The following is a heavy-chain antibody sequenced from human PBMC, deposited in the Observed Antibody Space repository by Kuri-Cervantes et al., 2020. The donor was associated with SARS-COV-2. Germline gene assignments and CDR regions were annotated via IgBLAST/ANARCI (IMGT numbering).Heavy chain of an antibody. Sequence: GSLRLSCAVSGYSISSGYYWGWIRQPPGKGLEWIGSIYHSGSTYYNPSLKSRVTISVDTSKNQFSLKLSSVTAADTAVYYCARQSRSVGDRGHCSGGSCSSFNWFDPWGQGTLVTVSS. J-gene: IGHJ5*02. CDR1: GYSISSGYY. V-gene: IGHV4-38-2*01. D-gene: IGHD2-15*01. CDR2: IYHSGST. CDR3: ARQSRSVGDRGHCSGGSCSSFNWFDP.